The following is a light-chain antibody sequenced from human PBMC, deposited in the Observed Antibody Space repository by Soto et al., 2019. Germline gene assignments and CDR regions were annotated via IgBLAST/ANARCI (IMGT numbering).Light chain of an antibody. CDR1: QTVFYTSNVKNY. CDR2: RAS. V-gene: IGKV4-1*01. Sequence: DIVLTQSPASLTVSLGEGATIECKSSQTVFYTSNVKNYLSWFQQKPGQPPKLLIYRASTRASGVPERFSGSGSETHFTLTINNVQAEDVASYFCQQSYTTPYTFGQGTKLDI. CDR3: QQSYTTPYT. J-gene: IGKJ2*01.